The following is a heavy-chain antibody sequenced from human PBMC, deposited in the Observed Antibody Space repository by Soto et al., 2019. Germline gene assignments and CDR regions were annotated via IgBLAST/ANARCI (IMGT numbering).Heavy chain of an antibody. CDR3: SRGTSIPASVDY. CDR1: GYTFTNYG. Sequence: QVQLVQSGAEVKKPGASVKVSCKAAGYTFTNYGINWVRQAPGQGLEWLGRVSAYNGERRYAPRVQARVLMTTLTSTTTAYMELRSLRSDDTAVYYCSRGTSIPASVDYCGQGTLVPVSS. V-gene: IGHV1-18*01. CDR2: VSAYNGER. D-gene: IGHD6-6*01. J-gene: IGHJ4*01.